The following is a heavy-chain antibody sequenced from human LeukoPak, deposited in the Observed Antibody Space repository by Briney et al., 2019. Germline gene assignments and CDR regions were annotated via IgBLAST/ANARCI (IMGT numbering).Heavy chain of an antibody. D-gene: IGHD3-22*01. Sequence: PGGSLRLSCAASGFTFSSYSMNWVRQAPGKGLEWVSSISSSSSYKYYADSVKGRFTISRDNAKNSLYLQMNSLRAEDTAVYYCARLGKISGYPTWGQGTLVTVSS. J-gene: IGHJ4*02. V-gene: IGHV3-21*01. CDR1: GFTFSSYS. CDR2: ISSSSSYK. CDR3: ARLGKISGYPT.